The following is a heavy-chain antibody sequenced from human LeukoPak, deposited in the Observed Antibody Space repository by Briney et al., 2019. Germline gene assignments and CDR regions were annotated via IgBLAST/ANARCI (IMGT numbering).Heavy chain of an antibody. D-gene: IGHD3-10*01. CDR3: AREINGAFDY. CDR2: ISPYNGNT. CDR1: GYTFLHYD. V-gene: IGHV1-18*01. J-gene: IGHJ4*02. Sequence: ASLEVSCKASGYTFLHYDFNWVRQAPGQGLEWVGWISPYNGNTKYTQSLQGRFTMTTDTSTTTAYLEMTGLTSDDTAVYYCAREINGAFDYWGQGTVVTVSS.